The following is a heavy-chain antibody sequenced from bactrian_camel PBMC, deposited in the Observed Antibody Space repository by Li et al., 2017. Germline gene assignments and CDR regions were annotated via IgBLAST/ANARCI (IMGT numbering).Heavy chain of an antibody. V-gene: IGHV3S53*01. CDR3: AADRGMTAIQALGVLGEFWDYWGAYNH. CDR1: GYIYSSHC. D-gene: IGHD3*01. J-gene: IGHJ4*01. Sequence: HVQLVESGGGAVQAGGSLRLSCVASGYIYSSHCMGWVRQAPGKLREGLAAIDSDGSTSYADSVKGRFTISTDNAKNTLYLQMNSLRPEDTAMYYCAADRGMTAIQALGVLGEFWDYWGAYNHWGQGTQVTVSS. CDR2: IDSDGST.